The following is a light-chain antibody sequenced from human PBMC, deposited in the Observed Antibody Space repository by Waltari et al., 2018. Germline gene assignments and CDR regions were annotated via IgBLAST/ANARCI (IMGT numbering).Light chain of an antibody. CDR3: QQYYTSPLT. CDR2: WAS. Sequence: IVMTQSPYSLGVSLGERAPINCRSSQCLLSSSNNKNYLAWYQQKPGQPPRLLMYWASLRESGVPERFSGSGSATDFTLTISSLQAEDVAVYYCQQYYTSPLTFGGGTKVEIK. V-gene: IGKV4-1*01. CDR1: QCLLSSSNNKNY. J-gene: IGKJ4*01.